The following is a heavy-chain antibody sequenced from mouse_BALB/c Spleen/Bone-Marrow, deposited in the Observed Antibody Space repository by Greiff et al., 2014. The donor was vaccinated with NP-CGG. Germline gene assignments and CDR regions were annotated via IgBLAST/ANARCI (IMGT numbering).Heavy chain of an antibody. V-gene: IGHV5-6*01. D-gene: IGHD1-1*01. CDR2: ISSGGSYT. J-gene: IGHJ4*01. CDR3: ASTITTVVAEDAMDY. Sequence: EVKLVESGGDLVKPGGSLKLSCAASGFTFSSYGMSWVRQTPDKRLEWVATISSGGSYTYYPDSVKGRFTIPRDNAKNTLYLQMSSLKSEDTAMYYCASTITTVVAEDAMDYWGQGTSVTVSS. CDR1: GFTFSSYG.